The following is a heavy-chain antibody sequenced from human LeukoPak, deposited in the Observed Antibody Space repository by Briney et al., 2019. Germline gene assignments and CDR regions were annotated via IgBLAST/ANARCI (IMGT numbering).Heavy chain of an antibody. Sequence: GASVKVSCKASGYTFTSYAISWVRQAPGQGLEWMGGIIPIFGTANYAQKFQGRVTITTDESTSTAYMELSSLRSEDTAVYYCARNVWDDFWSGYDYWGQGTLVTVSS. D-gene: IGHD3-3*01. CDR3: ARNVWDDFWSGYDY. CDR1: GYTFTSYA. V-gene: IGHV1-69*05. J-gene: IGHJ4*02. CDR2: IIPIFGTA.